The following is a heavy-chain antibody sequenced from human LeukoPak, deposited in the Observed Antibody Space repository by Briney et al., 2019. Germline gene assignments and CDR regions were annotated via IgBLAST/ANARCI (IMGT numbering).Heavy chain of an antibody. V-gene: IGHV3-53*01. D-gene: IGHD1-26*01. Sequence: PGGSLRLSCAASGFSVSSNYVSWVRQAPGKGLEWVSVIYSGGTTYYADSIKGRFTISRDNSKNTLYLQMNSLRAEDTAVYYCAKDYGGSYYPHYYYMDVWGKGTTVTISS. CDR1: GFSVSSNY. CDR2: IYSGGTT. J-gene: IGHJ6*03. CDR3: AKDYGGSYYPHYYYMDV.